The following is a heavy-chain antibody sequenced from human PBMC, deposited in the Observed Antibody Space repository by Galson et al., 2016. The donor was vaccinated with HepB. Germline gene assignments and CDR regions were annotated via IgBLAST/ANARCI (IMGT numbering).Heavy chain of an antibody. J-gene: IGHJ6*02. D-gene: IGHD6-19*01. CDR3: AKIWGKSSGWYGSSYYQYGMDV. V-gene: IGHV3-23*01. CDR1: GFTFSSYA. CDR2: ISGSGDLK. Sequence: SLRLSCAASGFTFSSYAMSWARQAPGKGLEWVSGISGSGDLKYYADSVKGRFTISRDNPKNTLYLQMKSLRVDDTAVYYCAKIWGKSSGWYGSSYYQYGMDVWGQGTTVSVSS.